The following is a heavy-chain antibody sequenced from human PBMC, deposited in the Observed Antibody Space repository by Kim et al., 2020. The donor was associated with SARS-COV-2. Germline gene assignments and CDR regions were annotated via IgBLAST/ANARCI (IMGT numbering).Heavy chain of an antibody. D-gene: IGHD3-9*01. V-gene: IGHV3-23*01. J-gene: IGHJ6*02. CDR3: AKDTWPQGYFDWLPQENYYYGMDV. Sequence: GGSLRLSCAASGFTFSSYAMSWVRQAPGKGLEWVSAISGSGGSTYYADSVKGRFTISRDNSKNTLYLQMNSLRAEDTAVYYCAKDTWPQGYFDWLPQENYYYGMDVWGQGTTVTVSS. CDR1: GFTFSSYA. CDR2: ISGSGGST.